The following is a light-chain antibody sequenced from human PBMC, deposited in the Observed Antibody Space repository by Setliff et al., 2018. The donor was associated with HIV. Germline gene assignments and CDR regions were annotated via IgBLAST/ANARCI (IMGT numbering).Light chain of an antibody. CDR1: SSGVGNYNL. V-gene: IGLV2-23*02. J-gene: IGLJ2*01. Sequence: QSALTQPASVSGSPGQSITISCTGTSSGVGNYNLVSWYQQHPGKAPKFIIYEVSKRPSGVSHRFSGSKSGNTASLTISGLQAEDEADYYCCSYAGSRIVVFGGGTKVTV. CDR3: CSYAGSRIVV. CDR2: EVS.